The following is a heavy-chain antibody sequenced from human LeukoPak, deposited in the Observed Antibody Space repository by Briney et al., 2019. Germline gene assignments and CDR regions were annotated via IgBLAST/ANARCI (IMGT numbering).Heavy chain of an antibody. Sequence: GRSLRLSCAASGFTFSSYGMHWFRQAPGKGLEWVAVIWYDGSNKYYADSVKGRFTISRDNSKNTLYLQMNSLRAEDTAVYYCAKELQAGWYYFDYWGQGTLVTVSS. V-gene: IGHV3-33*06. J-gene: IGHJ4*02. CDR3: AKELQAGWYYFDY. CDR1: GFTFSSYG. D-gene: IGHD6-19*01. CDR2: IWYDGSNK.